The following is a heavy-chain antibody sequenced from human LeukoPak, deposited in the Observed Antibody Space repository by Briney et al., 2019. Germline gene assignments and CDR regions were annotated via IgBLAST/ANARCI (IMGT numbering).Heavy chain of an antibody. CDR1: GGSFSGYY. CDR3: ARAGVVSLFSRLPDAFDI. Sequence: SETLSLTCAVYGGSFSGYYWSWIRQPPGKGLEWIGEINHSGSTNYNPSLKSRVTISVDTSKNQFSLKLSSVTAADTAVYYCARAGVVSLFSRLPDAFDIWGQGTMVTVSS. V-gene: IGHV4-34*01. D-gene: IGHD5-18*01. CDR2: INHSGST. J-gene: IGHJ3*02.